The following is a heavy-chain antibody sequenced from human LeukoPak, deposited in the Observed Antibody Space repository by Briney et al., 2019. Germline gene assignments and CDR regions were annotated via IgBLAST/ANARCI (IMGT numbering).Heavy chain of an antibody. J-gene: IGHJ4*02. CDR1: GFTFSSYG. D-gene: IGHD6-19*01. CDR3: ARFTIGWYYFDY. Sequence: PGGSLRLSCAASGFTFSSYGMHWVRQAPGKGLEWVAVISYDGSNKYYADSVKGRFTISRDNAKNSLYLQMNTLRAEDTAVYYCARFTIGWYYFDYWGQGTLVTVSS. V-gene: IGHV3-30*03. CDR2: ISYDGSNK.